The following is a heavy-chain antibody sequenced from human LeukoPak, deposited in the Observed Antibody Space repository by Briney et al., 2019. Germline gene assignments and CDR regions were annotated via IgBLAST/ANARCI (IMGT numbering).Heavy chain of an antibody. J-gene: IGHJ4*02. Sequence: GGSLRLSCAASGFTFSSYAMTWVRQAPGKGLEWASGLSGSGGITYYADSVKGRFTISRDNSKNTLYLQMNSLRAEDTAVYYCARVSGSYSTIDYWGQGTLVTVSS. V-gene: IGHV3-23*01. CDR2: LSGSGGIT. D-gene: IGHD1-26*01. CDR1: GFTFSSYA. CDR3: ARVSGSYSTIDY.